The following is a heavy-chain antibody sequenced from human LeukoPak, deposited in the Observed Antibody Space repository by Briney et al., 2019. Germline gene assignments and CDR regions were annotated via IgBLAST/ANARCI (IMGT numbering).Heavy chain of an antibody. CDR1: GFTFNNYW. V-gene: IGHV3-23*01. Sequence: GGSLRLSCAVSGFTFNNYWMSWVRQAPGKGLEWVSTIRGTGDTTYYADSVKGRFTISRDNAKKSLYLQMNSLRAEDTAVYYCARDLYRIVVVPHYFDYWGQGTLVTVSS. CDR3: ARDLYRIVVVPHYFDY. J-gene: IGHJ4*02. CDR2: IRGTGDTT. D-gene: IGHD3-22*01.